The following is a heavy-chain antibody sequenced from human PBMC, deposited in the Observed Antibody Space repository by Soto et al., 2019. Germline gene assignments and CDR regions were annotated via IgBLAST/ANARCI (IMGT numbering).Heavy chain of an antibody. J-gene: IGHJ6*02. D-gene: IGHD1-1*01. CDR3: ARDLNGTTGYYYYYGMDV. Sequence: SQTLSLTCAISGDSVSSNSAAWNWIRQSPSRGLEWLGRTYYRPKWYNDYAVSVKSRITINPDTSKNQFSLQLNSVTPEDTAVYYCARDLNGTTGYYYYYGMDVWGQGTTVTVSS. CDR2: TYYRPKWYN. CDR1: GDSVSSNSAA. V-gene: IGHV6-1*01.